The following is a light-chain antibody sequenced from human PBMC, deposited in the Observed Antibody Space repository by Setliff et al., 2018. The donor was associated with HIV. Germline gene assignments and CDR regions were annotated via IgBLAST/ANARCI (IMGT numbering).Light chain of an antibody. CDR2: EVN. CDR1: SSNIGDYNY. Sequence: QSVLTQPPSASGSPGQSVIISCAGTSSNIGDYNYISWYQQYPGKAPKLMIYEVNKRPSGVPDRFSGSKSGYTASLTVSGLQAEDEADYYCTTYAGSVQGVVFGGGTKGTV. J-gene: IGLJ2*01. CDR3: TTYAGSVQGVV. V-gene: IGLV2-8*01.